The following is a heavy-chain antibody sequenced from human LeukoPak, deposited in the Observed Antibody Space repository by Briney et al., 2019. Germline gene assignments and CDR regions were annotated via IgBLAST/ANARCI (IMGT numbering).Heavy chain of an antibody. J-gene: IGHJ4*02. CDR1: GYTFTGYY. CDR3: ARVLRAVAGPFDY. D-gene: IGHD6-19*01. CDR2: INPNSGGT. V-gene: IGHV1-2*02. Sequence: ASVKVSCKASGYTFTGYYMHWVRQAPGQGLEWMGWINPNSGGTNYAQKFQGRVTMTRDTSISTAYMELSRLRSDDTAVYYCARVLRAVAGPFDYWGQGTLVTVSS.